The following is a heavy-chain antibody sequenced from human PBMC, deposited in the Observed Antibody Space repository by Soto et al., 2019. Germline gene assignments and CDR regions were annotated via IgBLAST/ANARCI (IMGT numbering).Heavy chain of an antibody. CDR1: GFTFSSYA. CDR2: ISYDGSNK. V-gene: IGHV3-30-3*01. CDR3: ARVWARSSAWLPAYYGMDV. D-gene: IGHD6-19*01. J-gene: IGHJ6*02. Sequence: GESLKISCAASGFTFSSYAMHWVRQAPGKGLEWVAVISYDGSNKYYADSGKGRFTISRDNSKNTLYLQMNSLRDEDTAVYYSARVWARSSAWLPAYYGMDVWGQGTTVTVSS.